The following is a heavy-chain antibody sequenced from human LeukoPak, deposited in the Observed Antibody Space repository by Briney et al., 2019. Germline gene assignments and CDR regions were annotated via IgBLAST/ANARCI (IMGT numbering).Heavy chain of an antibody. CDR3: AKDSTVVRWGY. CDR1: GFTFSSYW. D-gene: IGHD4-23*01. V-gene: IGHV3-23*01. CDR2: ISGSGGST. Sequence: GGSLRLSCAASGFTFSSYWMSWVRQAPGKGLEWVSAISGSGGSTYYADSVKGRFTISRDNSKNTLYLQMNSLRAEDTAVYYCAKDSTVVRWGYWGQGTLVTVSS. J-gene: IGHJ4*02.